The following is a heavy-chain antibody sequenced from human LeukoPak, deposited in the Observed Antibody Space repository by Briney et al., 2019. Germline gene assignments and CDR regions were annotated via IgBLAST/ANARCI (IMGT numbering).Heavy chain of an antibody. J-gene: IGHJ4*02. CDR3: ARARPAPGYSSGWYVDY. V-gene: IGHV1-69*06. CDR2: IIPIFGTA. CDR1: GGTFSSYA. D-gene: IGHD6-19*01. Sequence: ASVKVSCKASGGTFSSYAISWVRQAPGQGLEWMGGIIPIFGTANYAQKFQGRVTITADKSTSTAYMELSSLRSEDTAVYYCARARPAPGYSSGWYVDYWGQGTLVTVSS.